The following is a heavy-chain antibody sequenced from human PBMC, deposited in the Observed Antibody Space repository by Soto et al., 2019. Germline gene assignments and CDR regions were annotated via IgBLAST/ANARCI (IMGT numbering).Heavy chain of an antibody. CDR2: INQSGST. CDR3: ARTYSSSWSPFEY. V-gene: IGHV4-34*01. J-gene: IGHJ4*02. D-gene: IGHD6-13*01. CDR1: GGSFGGYY. Sequence: SETLSLTCAVYGGSFGGYYWSWIRQPPGKGLEWIGEINQSGSTNYNPSLKSRVTISVDTSKNQFSLKLSSVTAADTAVHYCARTYSSSWSPFEYWGQGTLVTVSS.